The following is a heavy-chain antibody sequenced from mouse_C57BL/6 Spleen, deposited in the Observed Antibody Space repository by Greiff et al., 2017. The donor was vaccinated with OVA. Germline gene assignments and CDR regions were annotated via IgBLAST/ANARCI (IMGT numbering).Heavy chain of an antibody. Sequence: QVQLQQPGAELVMPGASVKLSCKASGYTFTSYWMHWVKQRPGQGLEWIGEIDPSDSYTNYNQKFKGKSTLTVDKSSSTAYMQLSSLTSEDSAVYYGARGPVLWFAYWGQGTLVTVSA. CDR2: IDPSDSYT. CDR3: ARGPVLWFAY. V-gene: IGHV1-69*01. CDR1: GYTFTSYW. J-gene: IGHJ3*01.